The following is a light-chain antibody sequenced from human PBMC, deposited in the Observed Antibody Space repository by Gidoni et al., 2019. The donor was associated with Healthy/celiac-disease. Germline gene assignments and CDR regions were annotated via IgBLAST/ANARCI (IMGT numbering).Light chain of an antibody. CDR3: QSADSSGTYVV. CDR2: KDS. V-gene: IGLV3-25*03. CDR1: ALPKQY. Sequence: SSEPTPPPPVTVSPGQTARITCSGDALPKQYAYWYKQKPGQAPVLVIYKDSERPSGIHERFSGSSSGTTVTLTISGVQAEDEADYYCQSADSSGTYVVFGGGTKLTVL. J-gene: IGLJ2*01.